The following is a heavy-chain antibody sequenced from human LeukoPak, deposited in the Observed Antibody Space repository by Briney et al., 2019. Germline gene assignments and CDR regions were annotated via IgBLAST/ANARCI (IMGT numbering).Heavy chain of an antibody. Sequence: PSQTLSLTCTVSGGSISSGGYYWSWIRQHPGKGLEWIGYIYYSGSTYYNPSLKSRVTISVDTSKNQFSLKLSSVTAADTAVYYCARTRGYSGYATGNWFDPWGQGTLVTVSS. J-gene: IGHJ5*02. V-gene: IGHV4-31*03. CDR1: GGSISSGGYY. D-gene: IGHD5-12*01. CDR2: IYYSGST. CDR3: ARTRGYSGYATGNWFDP.